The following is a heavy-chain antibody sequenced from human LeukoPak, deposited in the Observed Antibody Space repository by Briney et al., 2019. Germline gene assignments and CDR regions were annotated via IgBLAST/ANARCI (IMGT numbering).Heavy chain of an antibody. CDR1: GFTFSSYW. D-gene: IGHD5-18*01. J-gene: IGHJ4*02. V-gene: IGHV3-23*01. Sequence: GGSLRLSCAASGFTFSSYWMSWVRQAPGKGLEWVSGLSGSGDSTFYADSVRGRFTISRDNSKNTFYLQMNSLRTEDTAVYYCVKEHAYSYGYFDYWGQGALVTVSS. CDR3: VKEHAYSYGYFDY. CDR2: LSGSGDST.